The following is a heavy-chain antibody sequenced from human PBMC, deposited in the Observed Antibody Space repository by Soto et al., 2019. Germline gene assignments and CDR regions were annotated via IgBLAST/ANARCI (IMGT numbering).Heavy chain of an antibody. CDR3: ARHRDRAVRHPFDP. Sequence: SETLSLTCAVYGGSFSGYYWSWIRQPPGKGLEWIGYIYYSGSTYYNPSLKSRVTISVDTSKNQFSLKLSSVTAADTAVYYCARHRDRAVRHPFDPWGQGTLVTVSS. J-gene: IGHJ5*02. D-gene: IGHD3-10*01. CDR1: GGSFSGYY. V-gene: IGHV4-34*01. CDR2: IYYSGST.